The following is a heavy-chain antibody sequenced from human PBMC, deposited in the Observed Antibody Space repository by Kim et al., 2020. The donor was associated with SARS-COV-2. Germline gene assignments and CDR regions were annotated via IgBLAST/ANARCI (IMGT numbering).Heavy chain of an antibody. CDR1: GYTFTSYA. CDR2: INAGNGNT. V-gene: IGHV1-3*01. CDR3: ARGVVTTPPRNRWFDP. Sequence: ASVKVSCKASGYTFTSYAMHWVRQAPGQRLEWMGWINAGNGNTKYSQKFQGRVTITRDTSASTAYMELSSLRSEDTAVYYCARGVVTTPPRNRWFDPWGQGTLVTVSS. D-gene: IGHD3-22*01. J-gene: IGHJ5*02.